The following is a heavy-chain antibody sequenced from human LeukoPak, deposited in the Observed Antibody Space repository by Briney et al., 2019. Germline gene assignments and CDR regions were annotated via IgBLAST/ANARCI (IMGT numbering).Heavy chain of an antibody. CDR2: FCWYSGII. Sequence: GGSLRLSCAASGFTFDDYAMHWVRQAPGKGVEWVSGFCWYSGIICYADSVKRRFTISRDNAKNSLYLQMNSLRAEDMALYYCAKDGDYSGSGSNFDYWGQGTLVTVSS. CDR1: GFTFDDYA. V-gene: IGHV3-9*03. CDR3: AKDGDYSGSGSNFDY. J-gene: IGHJ4*02. D-gene: IGHD3-10*01.